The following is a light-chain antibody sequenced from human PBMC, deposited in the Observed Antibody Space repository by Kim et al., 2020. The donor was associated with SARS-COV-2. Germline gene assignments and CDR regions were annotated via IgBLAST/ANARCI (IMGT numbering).Light chain of an antibody. Sequence: VYGSPGQSITISCTETSSDYVSGYQQNPAKPPNPMFYVVSKRPSGVSARFSGSKSGNTASLTISGLQAEDEADYFCSSYTSSSTVFGGGTQLTVL. CDR2: VVS. CDR1: SSDY. V-gene: IGLV2-14*04. CDR3: SSYTSSSTV. J-gene: IGLJ2*01.